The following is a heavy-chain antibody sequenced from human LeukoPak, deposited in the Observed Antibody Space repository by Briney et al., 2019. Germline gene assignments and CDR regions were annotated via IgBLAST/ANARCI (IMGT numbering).Heavy chain of an antibody. V-gene: IGHV3-7*01. CDR2: IKQDGSEK. CDR1: GLTFNKYW. CDR3: ARESSEYSGYDLANWFDP. Sequence: GGSLRLSCEASGLTFNKYWMTWVRQAPGKGLEWVANIKQDGSEKNYVDSVKGRFTISRDNAKNSLYLQMNSLRAEDTAVYYCARESSEYSGYDLANWFDPWGQGTLVTVSS. J-gene: IGHJ5*02. D-gene: IGHD5-12*01.